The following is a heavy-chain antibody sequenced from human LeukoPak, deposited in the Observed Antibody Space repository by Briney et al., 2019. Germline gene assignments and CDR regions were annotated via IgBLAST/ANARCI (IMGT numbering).Heavy chain of an antibody. D-gene: IGHD6-19*01. CDR3: ARAQWLVVYFQH. CDR1: GFTFSLYN. CDR2: ITTSSVYT. V-gene: IGHV3-21*01. Sequence: GGSLRLSCAASGFTFSLYNMNWVRQAPGKGPEWVSAITTSSVYTYYAESVKGRFTISRDNSKNTLYLQMNSLRAEDTAVYYCARAQWLVVYFQHWGQGTLVTVSS. J-gene: IGHJ1*01.